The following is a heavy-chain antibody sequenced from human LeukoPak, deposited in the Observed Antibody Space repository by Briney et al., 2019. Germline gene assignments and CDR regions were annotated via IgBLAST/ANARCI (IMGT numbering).Heavy chain of an antibody. J-gene: IGHJ4*02. CDR1: GFTFSSYG. CDR2: IRYDGSNK. CDR3: AKAPPYYYDSSGYLFDY. Sequence: GGSLRLSCAASGFTFSSYGMHWVRQAPGKGLEWVAFIRYDGSNKYYADSVKGRFTISRDNSKHTLYLQMNSLRAEDTAVYYCAKAPPYYYDSSGYLFDYWGQGTLVTVSS. D-gene: IGHD3-22*01. V-gene: IGHV3-30*02.